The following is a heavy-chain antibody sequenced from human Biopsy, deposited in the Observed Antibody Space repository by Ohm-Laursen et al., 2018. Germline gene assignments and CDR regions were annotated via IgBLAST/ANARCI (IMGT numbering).Heavy chain of an antibody. V-gene: IGHV4-59*12. CDR1: GGSISSYY. Sequence: PGTLSLTCSVSGGSISSYYWSWIRQPPGKGLEWIGYIYYTGSTNYNPSLKSRVTISVDTSMNHLSLRLTSVTAADTAVYYCARGSNWNDWSFDYWGQGTVVTVPS. J-gene: IGHJ4*02. CDR2: IYYTGST. CDR3: ARGSNWNDWSFDY. D-gene: IGHD1-20*01.